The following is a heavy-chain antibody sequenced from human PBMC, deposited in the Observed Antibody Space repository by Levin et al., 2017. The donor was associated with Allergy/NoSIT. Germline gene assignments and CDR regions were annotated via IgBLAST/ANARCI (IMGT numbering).Heavy chain of an antibody. CDR2: IYYSGST. Sequence: PSETLSLTCTVSGGSISSGDYYWSWIRQPPGKGLEWIGYIYYSGSTYYNPSLKSRVTISVDTSKNQFSLKLSSVTAADTAVYYCASRRYYDSSGYYYLRENDYWGQGTLVTVSS. D-gene: IGHD3-22*01. V-gene: IGHV4-30-4*01. CDR1: GGSISSGDYY. J-gene: IGHJ4*02. CDR3: ASRRYYDSSGYYYLRENDY.